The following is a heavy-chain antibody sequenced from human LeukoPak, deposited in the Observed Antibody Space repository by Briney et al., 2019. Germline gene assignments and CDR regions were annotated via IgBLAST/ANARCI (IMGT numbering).Heavy chain of an antibody. D-gene: IGHD5-18*01. Sequence: SETLSLTCTVSGGSISSYYWSWIRQPPGKGLEWIGYIYYSGSTNYNPSLKSRVTISVDTSKNQFSLKLSSVTAADTAVYYCARDTAMKRWGQGTLVAVSS. CDR1: GGSISSYY. CDR2: IYYSGST. V-gene: IGHV4-59*01. J-gene: IGHJ1*01. CDR3: ARDTAMKR.